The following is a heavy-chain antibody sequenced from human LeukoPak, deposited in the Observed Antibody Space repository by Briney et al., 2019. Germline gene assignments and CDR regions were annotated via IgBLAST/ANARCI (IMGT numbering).Heavy chain of an antibody. CDR2: IWYDGSNK. D-gene: IGHD6-6*01. CDR3: ARERQLVPYGMDV. J-gene: IGHJ6*02. V-gene: IGHV3-33*01. Sequence: GGSLRLSCAAPGFTFSSYGMHWVRQAPGKGLEWVAVIWYDGSNKYYADSVKGRFTISRDNSKNTLYLQMNSLRAEDTAVYYCARERQLVPYGMDVWGQGTTVTVSS. CDR1: GFTFSSYG.